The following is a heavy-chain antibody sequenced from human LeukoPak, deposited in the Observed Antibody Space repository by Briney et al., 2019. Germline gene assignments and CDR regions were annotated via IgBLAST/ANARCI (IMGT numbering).Heavy chain of an antibody. Sequence: GGSLRLSCVASGFTFSSFGMNWVRQAPGKGLEWVASISRNSTYIHYADSVKGRFTISRDNARNSLFLQMNSLRAEDTAIYYCASDEGNYFDYWGQGTLVTVSS. CDR3: ASDEGNYFDY. CDR1: GFTFSSFG. J-gene: IGHJ4*02. V-gene: IGHV3-21*01. CDR2: ISRNSTYI.